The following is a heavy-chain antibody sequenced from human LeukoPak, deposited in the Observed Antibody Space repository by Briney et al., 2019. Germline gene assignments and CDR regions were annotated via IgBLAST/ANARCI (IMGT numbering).Heavy chain of an antibody. V-gene: IGHV3-72*01. CDR1: GFTFSDHY. CDR3: TRRYGGGSLDYFDL. Sequence: GGSLRLSCAASGFTFSDHYMDWVRQAPGKGLEWVGRIRNKPNSYTTEYAVSVNGRFTVSRDHSKSPLFLQMDDLKTEDTAVYYCTRRYGGGSLDYFDLWGRGTLVTVSS. J-gene: IGHJ2*01. D-gene: IGHD4-23*01. CDR2: IRNKPNSYTT.